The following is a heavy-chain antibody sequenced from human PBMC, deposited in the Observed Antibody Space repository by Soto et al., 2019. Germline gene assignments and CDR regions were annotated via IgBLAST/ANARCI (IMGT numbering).Heavy chain of an antibody. V-gene: IGHV3-23*01. CDR1: GFAFSCYA. J-gene: IGHJ4*02. CDR2: ITGDGGDT. CDR3: AKGSATSRPYYFDY. Sequence: HGWYLRLSCVASGFAFSCYAMRWVRQAPGKGLEWVSAITGDGGDTFHADSVRGRLTISRDNSRNTLYLQMDSLRAEDTALYYCAKGSATSRPYYFDYWGQGTLVTVSS.